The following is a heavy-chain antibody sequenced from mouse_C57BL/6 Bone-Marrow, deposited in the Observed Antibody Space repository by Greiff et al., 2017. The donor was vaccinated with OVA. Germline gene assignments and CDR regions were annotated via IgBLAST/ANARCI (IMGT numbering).Heavy chain of an antibody. J-gene: IGHJ4*01. CDR2: IHPNSGST. V-gene: IGHV1-64*01. Sequence: VQLQQSGPELVKPGASVKLSCKASGYTFTSYWMHWVKQRPGQGLEWIGMIHPNSGSTNYNEKFKSKATLTVDKSSSTAYMQLSSLTSEDSAVYYCATWGAMDYWGQGTSVTVSS. CDR3: ATWGAMDY. CDR1: GYTFTSYW. D-gene: IGHD4-1*01.